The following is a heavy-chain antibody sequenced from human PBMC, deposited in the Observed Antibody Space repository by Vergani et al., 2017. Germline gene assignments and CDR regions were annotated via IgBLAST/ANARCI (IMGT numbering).Heavy chain of an antibody. CDR1: GGSFSGYY. V-gene: IGHV4-34*01. CDR2: INHSGST. Sequence: QVQLQESGPGLVKPSETLSLTCAVYGGSFSGYYWSWIRQPPGKGLEWIGEINHSGSTNYNPSLKSRVTISVDTSKNQFSLKLSSVTAADTAVYYCARGRRVVVVPAAIQNYYYYMDVWGKGTTVTVSS. D-gene: IGHD2-2*01. CDR3: ARGRRVVVVPAAIQNYYYYMDV. J-gene: IGHJ6*03.